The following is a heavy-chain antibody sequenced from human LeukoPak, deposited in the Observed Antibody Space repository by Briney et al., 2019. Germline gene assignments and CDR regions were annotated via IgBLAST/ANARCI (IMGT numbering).Heavy chain of an antibody. V-gene: IGHV1-69*04. J-gene: IGHJ1*01. Sequence: SVTVSCKASGGTFNSFAISWVRQAPGQGLEWVGRIIPLLGTPDYAQKFQGRVTITSDKYTGTAYIELSSLRSEDTAMYYCARMKYFDSTGYSHAEYFQHWGQGTLVSVSS. CDR2: IIPLLGTP. CDR1: GGTFNSFA. D-gene: IGHD3-22*01. CDR3: ARMKYFDSTGYSHAEYFQH.